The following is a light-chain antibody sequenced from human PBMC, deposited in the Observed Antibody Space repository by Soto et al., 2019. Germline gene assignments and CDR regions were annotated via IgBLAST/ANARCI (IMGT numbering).Light chain of an antibody. CDR3: CSYESRNILV. Sequence: QSVLTQPASASGSPGQSITISCTRTSSDGGSHNLVSWYQHHQGKAPKLMIYEGSKRHSGVSSRFSGSKSVNRAYLPISDVRAEDEGDYHCCSYESRNILVFGTGTKLTVL. V-gene: IGLV2-23*01. CDR2: EGS. J-gene: IGLJ1*01. CDR1: SSDGGSHNL.